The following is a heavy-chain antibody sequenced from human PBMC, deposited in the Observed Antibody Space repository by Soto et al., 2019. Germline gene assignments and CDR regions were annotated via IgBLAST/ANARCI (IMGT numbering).Heavy chain of an antibody. CDR1: GGTFSSYA. CDR3: AISYYDFWSGYSYYYYGMDV. D-gene: IGHD3-3*01. V-gene: IGHV1-69*01. J-gene: IGHJ6*02. Sequence: QVQLVQSGAEVKKPGSSVKVSCKASGGTFSSYAISWVRQAPGQGLEWMGGNIPIFGTANYAQKFQGRVTITADESTSTAYMELSSLRSEDTAVYYCAISYYDFWSGYSYYYYGMDVWGQGTTVTVSS. CDR2: NIPIFGTA.